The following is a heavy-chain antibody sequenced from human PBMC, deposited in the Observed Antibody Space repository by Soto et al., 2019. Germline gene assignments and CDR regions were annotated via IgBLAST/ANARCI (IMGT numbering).Heavy chain of an antibody. Sequence: PGGSLRLSCAASGFTFSDSYMSWIRQAPGKGLEWVSYINRGGSTIYYADSVKGRFTISRDNTKNSLYLQMNSLRAEDTAVYYCARGRSRYFDYWSQGTLVTVSS. J-gene: IGHJ4*02. V-gene: IGHV3-11*01. CDR2: INRGGSTI. D-gene: IGHD1-26*01. CDR1: GFTFSDSY. CDR3: ARGRSRYFDY.